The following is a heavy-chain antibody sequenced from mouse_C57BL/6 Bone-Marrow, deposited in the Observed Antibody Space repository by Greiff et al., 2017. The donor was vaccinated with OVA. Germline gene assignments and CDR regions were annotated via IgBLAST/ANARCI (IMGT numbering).Heavy chain of an antibody. CDR2: IDPSDRYT. CDR3: ARKANWDFLYYFDY. D-gene: IGHD4-1*01. Sequence: QVQLKQPGAELVMPGASVKLSCKASGYTFTSYWLHWVKQRPGQGLEWIGEIDPSDRYTNYNQKFKGKSTLTVDKSSSTAYMQLSSLTSEDSAVYYCARKANWDFLYYFDYWGQGTTLTVSS. V-gene: IGHV1-69*01. J-gene: IGHJ2*01. CDR1: GYTFTSYW.